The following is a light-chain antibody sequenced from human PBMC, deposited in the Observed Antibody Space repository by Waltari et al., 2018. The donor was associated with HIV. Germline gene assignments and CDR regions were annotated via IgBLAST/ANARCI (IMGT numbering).Light chain of an antibody. CDR2: GAS. J-gene: IGKJ4*01. V-gene: IGKV3-20*01. CDR3: QQYAASPLT. Sequence: IVLTQSPGPLSLSPGERATFSCRASQSVRSASLAWYPQKPGQAPRLLIYGASSRAPGIPDRFSGSGAVTDFILTISRLEPEDCAVYYCQQYAASPLTFGGGTKVEIK. CDR1: QSVRSAS.